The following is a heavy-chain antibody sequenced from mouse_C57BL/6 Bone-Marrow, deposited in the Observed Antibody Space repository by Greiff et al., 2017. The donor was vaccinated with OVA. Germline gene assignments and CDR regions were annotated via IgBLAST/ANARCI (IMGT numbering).Heavy chain of an antibody. J-gene: IGHJ1*03. CDR2: IDPNSGGT. CDR1: GYTFTSYW. V-gene: IGHV1-72*01. Sequence: QVQLQQPGAELVKPGASVKLSCKASGYTFTSYWMHWVKQRPGRGLEWIGRIDPNSGGTKYNEKFKSKATLTVDKPSSTAYMQLSSLTSEDSAVYYCSRQSSYYYGGSYWYFDDWGTGTTVTVSS. D-gene: IGHD1-1*01. CDR3: SRQSSYYYGGSYWYFDD.